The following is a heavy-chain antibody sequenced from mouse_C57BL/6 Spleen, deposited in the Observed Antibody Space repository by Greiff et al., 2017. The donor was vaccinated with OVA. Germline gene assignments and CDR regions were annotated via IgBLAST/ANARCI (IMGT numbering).Heavy chain of an antibody. Sequence: EVKLMESGPGLVKPSQSLSLTCSVTGYSITSGYYWTWIRQFPGNKLEWMGYISYDGSNNYNPSLKNRISITRDTSKNQFFLKLNSVTTEDTATYYCARGYSNYRDWYFDVWGTGTTVTVSS. J-gene: IGHJ1*03. CDR1: GYSITSGYY. D-gene: IGHD2-5*01. CDR2: ISYDGSN. V-gene: IGHV3-6*01. CDR3: ARGYSNYRDWYFDV.